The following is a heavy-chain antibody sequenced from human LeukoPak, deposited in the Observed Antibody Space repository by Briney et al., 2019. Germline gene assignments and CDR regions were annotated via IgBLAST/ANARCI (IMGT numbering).Heavy chain of an antibody. CDR3: SRNTLVVAATFQAFAI. CDR1: GVTFSSDG. Sequence: GGALRLSCAASGVTFSSDGMHWGRQAPGKGREWVAVIWYDGSNKYYADSVKGRFTISRDNSKNTLYLQINSLRAEDTAVYYCSRNTLVVAATFQAFAIWGQGTMVTVSS. CDR2: IWYDGSNK. V-gene: IGHV3-33*01. J-gene: IGHJ3*02. D-gene: IGHD2-15*01.